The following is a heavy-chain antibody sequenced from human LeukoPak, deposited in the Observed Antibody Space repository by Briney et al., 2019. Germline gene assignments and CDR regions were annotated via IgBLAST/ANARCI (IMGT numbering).Heavy chain of an antibody. CDR1: GFTFSDYN. Sequence: PGGSLRLSCAASGFTFSDYNMRWIRRAPGKGLEWMTFIRFDGSEKYYADSVKGRFTISRDYSKNTLFLQMSSLRPEDTGVYYCALGKNFGYHYFDFWGQGALVTVSS. CDR3: ALGKNFGYHYFDF. D-gene: IGHD2-2*03. CDR2: IRFDGSEK. V-gene: IGHV3-30*02. J-gene: IGHJ4*02.